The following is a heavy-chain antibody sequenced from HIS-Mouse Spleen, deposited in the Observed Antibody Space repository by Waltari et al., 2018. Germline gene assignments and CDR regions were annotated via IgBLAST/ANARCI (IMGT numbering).Heavy chain of an antibody. CDR3: AKDKHHAFDY. Sequence: QVQLVESGGGVVQPGRSLRLSCAASGFTLSRDGMHWVRQAPGKGLEWVAVISYDGSNKYYADSVKGRFTISRDNSKNTLYLQMNSLRAEDTAVYYCAKDKHHAFDYWGQGTLVTVSS. CDR2: ISYDGSNK. J-gene: IGHJ4*02. CDR1: GFTLSRDG. V-gene: IGHV3-30*18.